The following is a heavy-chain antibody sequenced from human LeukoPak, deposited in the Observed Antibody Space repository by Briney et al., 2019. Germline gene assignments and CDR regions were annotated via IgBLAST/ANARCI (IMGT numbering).Heavy chain of an antibody. CDR3: ARVYYESSGYYRYFDS. CDR2: TRNKAMSYTT. Sequence: PGGSLRLSCAAPGFMLSDHYMDWVPQAPGKGLERVGRTRNKAMSYTTNYAASVKGRFTISRDDSKKSLYLQMNSLKIEDTAVYFCARVYYESSGYYRYFDSWGQGTLVTVSS. CDR1: GFMLSDHY. J-gene: IGHJ4*02. D-gene: IGHD3-22*01. V-gene: IGHV3-72*01.